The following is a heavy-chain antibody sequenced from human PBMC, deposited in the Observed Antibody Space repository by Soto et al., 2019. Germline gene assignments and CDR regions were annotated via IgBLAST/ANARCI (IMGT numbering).Heavy chain of an antibody. CDR1: GFTFRSYA. D-gene: IGHD2-2*01. Sequence: PGGSMRLSCAASGFTFRSYAMHWVRQAPGKGLEWVAVISYDGSNKYYADSVKGRFTISRDNSKNTLYLQMNSLRAEDTAVYYCARDHSFGSTISYCMDVWGQGTTVTVSS. J-gene: IGHJ6*02. CDR3: ARDHSFGSTISYCMDV. CDR2: ISYDGSNK. V-gene: IGHV3-30-3*01.